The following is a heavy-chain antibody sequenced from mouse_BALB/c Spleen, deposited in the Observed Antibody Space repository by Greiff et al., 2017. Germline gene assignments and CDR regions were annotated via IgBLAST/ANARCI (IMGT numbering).Heavy chain of an antibody. CDR3: AKPGGLPDYAMDY. Sequence: QVQLKESGPGLVAPSQSLSITCTVSGFSFTSYGVSWVRQPPGKGLEWLGVICGDGSTNYHSALISRLSISKDNSNSQVFLKLNSLRTDDTATYYCAKPGGLPDYAMDYWGQGTSVTVSS. CDR1: GFSFTSYG. CDR2: ICGDGST. V-gene: IGHV2-3*01. D-gene: IGHD2-10*01. J-gene: IGHJ4*01.